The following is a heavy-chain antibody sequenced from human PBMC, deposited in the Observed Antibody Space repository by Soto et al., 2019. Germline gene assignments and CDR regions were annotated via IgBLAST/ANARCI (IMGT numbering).Heavy chain of an antibody. CDR2: TYYGSKWYN. CDR3: AREGTSIAARTWFDP. Sequence: SQTLSPTCAISGDSVSSNSAAWNWIRQSPSRGLEWLGRTYYGSKWYNDYAVSVKSRITINPDTSKNQFSLQLNSVTPEDTAVYYCAREGTSIAARTWFDPWGQGTLVTVSS. J-gene: IGHJ5*02. V-gene: IGHV6-1*01. D-gene: IGHD6-6*01. CDR1: GDSVSSNSAA.